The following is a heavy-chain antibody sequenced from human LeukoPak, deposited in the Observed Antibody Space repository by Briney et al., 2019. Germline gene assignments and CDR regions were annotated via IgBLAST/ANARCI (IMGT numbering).Heavy chain of an antibody. CDR1: GGSISSSSYY. D-gene: IGHD3-10*01. Sequence: SETLSLTCTVSGGSISSSSYYWGWIRQPPGKGLEWIGSIYYSGSTYYNPSLKSRVTISVDTSKNQFSLKLSSVTAADTAVYYCAAESGFGSGSFLDYWGQGTLVTVSS. J-gene: IGHJ4*02. CDR3: AAESGFGSGSFLDY. V-gene: IGHV4-39*07. CDR2: IYYSGST.